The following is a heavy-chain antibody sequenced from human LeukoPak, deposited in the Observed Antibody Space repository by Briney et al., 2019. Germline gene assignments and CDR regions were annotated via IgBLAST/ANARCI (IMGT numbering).Heavy chain of an antibody. Sequence: PSETLSLTCTVSGGSISSYYWSWIRQPPGKGLEWIGYIYYSGSTNYNPSLKSRVTISVDTSKNQFSLKLSSVTAADTAVYYCARVGGTNYYYYGVDVWGQGTTVTVSS. CDR3: ARVGGTNYYYYGVDV. CDR1: GGSISSYY. D-gene: IGHD1-26*01. V-gene: IGHV4-59*01. CDR2: IYYSGST. J-gene: IGHJ6*02.